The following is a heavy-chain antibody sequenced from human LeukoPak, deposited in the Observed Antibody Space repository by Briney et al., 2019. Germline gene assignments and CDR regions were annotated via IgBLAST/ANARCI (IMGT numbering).Heavy chain of an antibody. V-gene: IGHV4-59*08. CDR2: IYYSGST. D-gene: IGHD2-2*01. CDR3: ARYYCSSISCSHFDY. Sequence: KASETLSLTCTVSGGSISSHYWSWIRQPPGKGLEWIGYIYYSGSTNYNPSLRSRVTIPVDTSKNQFSLKLSSVTAADTAVYYCARYYCSSISCSHFDYWGQGTLVTVSS. J-gene: IGHJ4*02. CDR1: GGSISSHY.